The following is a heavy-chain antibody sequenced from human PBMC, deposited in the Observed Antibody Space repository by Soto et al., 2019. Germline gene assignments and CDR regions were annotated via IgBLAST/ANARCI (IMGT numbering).Heavy chain of an antibody. J-gene: IGHJ5*02. D-gene: IGHD3-9*01. CDR1: GYTFTSYA. Sequence: ASVKVSCKASGYTFTSYAMHWVRQAPGQRLEWMGWINAGNGNTKYSQKFQGRVTITRDTSASTAYMELSSLRSEDTAVYYCARSADYDILTGYSSNWFDPWGQGTLVTVSS. V-gene: IGHV1-3*01. CDR2: INAGNGNT. CDR3: ARSADYDILTGYSSNWFDP.